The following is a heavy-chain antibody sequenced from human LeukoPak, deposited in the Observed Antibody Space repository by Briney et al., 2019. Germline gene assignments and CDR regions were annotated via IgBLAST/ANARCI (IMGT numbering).Heavy chain of an antibody. CDR1: GGSISSSSYY. CDR2: IYYSGST. D-gene: IGHD3-9*01. CDR3: GGGRLRYFDWLFDAFDI. J-gene: IGHJ3*02. V-gene: IGHV4-39*01. Sequence: PSETLSLTCTVSGGSISSSSYYWGWIRQPPGKGLEWIGSIYYSGSTYYNPSLKSRVTISVDTSKNQFSLKLSSVTAADTAVYYCGGGRLRYFDWLFDAFDIWGQGTMVTVSS.